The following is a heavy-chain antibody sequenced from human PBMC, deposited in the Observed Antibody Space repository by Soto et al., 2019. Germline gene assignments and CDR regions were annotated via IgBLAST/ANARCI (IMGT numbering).Heavy chain of an antibody. CDR1: GGSISSYY. J-gene: IGHJ4*02. V-gene: IGHV4-59*08. CDR2: IYYSGST. CDR3: GRRYGRYLDY. D-gene: IGHD4-17*01. Sequence: SSETLSLTCTVSGGSISSYYWSWIRQPPGKGLEWIGYIYYSGSTNYNPSLKSRVTISVDTSKNQFSLKLSSVTAADTAVYYCGRRYGRYLDYWGQGTLVTVSS.